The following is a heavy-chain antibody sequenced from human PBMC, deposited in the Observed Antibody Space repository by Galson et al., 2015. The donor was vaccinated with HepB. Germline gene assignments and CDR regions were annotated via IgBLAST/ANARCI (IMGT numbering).Heavy chain of an antibody. CDR3: ASGSFGVFDY. CDR2: IYHSGGT. D-gene: IGHD1-14*01. V-gene: IGHV4-59*01. Sequence: SETLSLTCTVSGDSISDYYWSWIRQPPGKGLEWVGYIYHSGGTNYNPSLKSRVTISVESSRKQFSLRLNSVTAADTAVYYCASGSFGVFDYWGQGALVTVSS. J-gene: IGHJ4*02. CDR1: GDSISDYY.